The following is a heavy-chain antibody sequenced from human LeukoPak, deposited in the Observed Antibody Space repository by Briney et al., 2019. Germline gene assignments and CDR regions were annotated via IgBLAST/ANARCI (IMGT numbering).Heavy chain of an antibody. D-gene: IGHD1-26*01. CDR2: IYDSGST. V-gene: IGHV4-59*01. J-gene: IGHJ6*03. CDR1: GGSISTYY. Sequence: SETLSLTCSVSGGSISTYYWSWIRQPPGKGLEWIGFIYDSGSTNYNPSLKSRVTISVDTSKNQFSLKLSSVTAADTAVYYCARVPRLGYSGYYYYYMDVWGKGTTVTVSS. CDR3: ARVPRLGYSGYYYYYMDV.